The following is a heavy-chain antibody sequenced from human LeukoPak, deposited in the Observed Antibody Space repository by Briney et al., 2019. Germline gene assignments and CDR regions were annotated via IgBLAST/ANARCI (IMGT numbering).Heavy chain of an antibody. D-gene: IGHD6-19*01. CDR1: GFTFSSNV. V-gene: IGHV3-23*01. Sequence: GGSLRLSCVASGFTFSSNVMIWVRQAPGKGLEWVSSIPASGGSTYYADSVKGRFTISRDNSKNSLYLQMNSQRAEDTAVYYCAKESSGGWYFDYWGQGTLVTVSS. CDR2: IPASGGST. CDR3: AKESSGGWYFDY. J-gene: IGHJ4*02.